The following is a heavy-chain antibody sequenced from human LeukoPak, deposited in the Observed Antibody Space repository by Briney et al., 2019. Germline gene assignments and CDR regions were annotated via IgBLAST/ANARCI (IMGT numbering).Heavy chain of an antibody. CDR2: IKSDGST. D-gene: IGHD3-3*01. CDR1: GFTFSTYW. V-gene: IGHV3-74*01. J-gene: IGHJ1*01. CDR3: ARAPSEIGGYYPEYFRH. Sequence: PGGSLRLPCAASGFTFSTYWMHWLRQAPGKGLVWVSRIKSDGSTNYADSVKGRFTISRDNAKNTLSLQMNSLRPEDTGVYYCARAPSEIGGYYPEYFRHWGQGTLVTVSS.